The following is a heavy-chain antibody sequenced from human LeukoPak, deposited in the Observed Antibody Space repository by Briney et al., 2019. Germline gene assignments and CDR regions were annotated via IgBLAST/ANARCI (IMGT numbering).Heavy chain of an antibody. CDR3: ARHSSLQGYYFDY. D-gene: IGHD6-6*01. CDR2: DHYSGST. V-gene: IGHV4-59*08. CDR1: GGSISGYY. Sequence: PSETLSLTCTVSGGSISGYYWSWIRQPPGKGLEWIGYDHYSGSTNYHPSLKSRITIAVDTSKNHFSLKLSSVTAADTAVYYWARHSSLQGYYFDYWGQGTLVTVSS. J-gene: IGHJ4*02.